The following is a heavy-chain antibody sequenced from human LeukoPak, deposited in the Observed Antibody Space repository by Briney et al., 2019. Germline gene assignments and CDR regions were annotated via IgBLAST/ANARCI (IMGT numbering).Heavy chain of an antibody. CDR1: GFTFSSYV. Sequence: GGSLRLSCAASGFTFSSYVMSWVRLAPGKWRGWLSSISGGGGSTYYADFVKGRFTISRDNSKNTLYLQMNSLRAEDTAVYYCAKGGYTQIDYGMDVWGKGTTATVSS. D-gene: IGHD5-18*01. J-gene: IGHJ6*04. CDR2: ISGGGGST. V-gene: IGHV3-23*01. CDR3: AKGGYTQIDYGMDV.